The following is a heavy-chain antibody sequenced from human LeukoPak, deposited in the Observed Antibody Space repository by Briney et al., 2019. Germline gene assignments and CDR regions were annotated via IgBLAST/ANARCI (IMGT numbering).Heavy chain of an antibody. D-gene: IGHD6-19*01. V-gene: IGHV3-23*01. Sequence: GGSLRLSCVASEFTFSSHATNWVRQAPGKGLEWVSSISGGGESTYYADSVKGRFTVSRDNSKNTLYLQINSLRGEDTAVYYCAKGKYSSGGVPDYWGQGTLVTVSS. CDR2: ISGGGEST. CDR3: AKGKYSSGGVPDY. J-gene: IGHJ4*02. CDR1: EFTFSSHA.